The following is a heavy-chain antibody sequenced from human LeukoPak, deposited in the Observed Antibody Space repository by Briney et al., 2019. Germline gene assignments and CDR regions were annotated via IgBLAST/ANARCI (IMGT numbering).Heavy chain of an antibody. V-gene: IGHV1-18*01. CDR2: ISAYNGKT. D-gene: IGHD3-22*01. Sequence: ASVRVSCKASGYSFGSYGIGWVRQAPGQGLEWMGWISAYNGKTDYAQNLQGRLTMTTDTSTSTAYMDLKSLRSDDTAVYYWARASSGYNPRGWFDPWGQGTLVTVSS. CDR1: GYSFGSYG. J-gene: IGHJ5*02. CDR3: ARASSGYNPRGWFDP.